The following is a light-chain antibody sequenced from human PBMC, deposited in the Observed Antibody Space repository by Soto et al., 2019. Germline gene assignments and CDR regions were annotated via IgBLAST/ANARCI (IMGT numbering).Light chain of an antibody. Sequence: DIVMTQSPDSLAVSLGERATINCKSSQSLLSGSDNKNYLAWSQQKPGQPPKLLIYWAYTRASGVTDRFTGSGSGTHFTLTINSLQPEDVAVYYCQQHYSAPLTFGGGTKVEIK. V-gene: IGKV4-1*01. CDR1: QSLLSGSDNKNY. CDR2: WAY. J-gene: IGKJ4*01. CDR3: QQHYSAPLT.